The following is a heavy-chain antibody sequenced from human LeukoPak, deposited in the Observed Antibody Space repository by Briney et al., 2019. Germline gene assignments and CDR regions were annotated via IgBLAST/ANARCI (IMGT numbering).Heavy chain of an antibody. CDR3: ARLSDSISCFGFDI. V-gene: IGHV3-7*01. D-gene: IGHD2-2*01. CDR2: IKQDESEK. Sequence: GGSLRLSCEASGFTCSSYWMSWVRQAPGKGLEWVANIKQDESEKYYVDSVKGRFTISRDNAKNSLYLQMNSLRAEDTAVYYCARLSDSISCFGFDIWGQGTTVTVSS. J-gene: IGHJ3*02. CDR1: GFTCSSYW.